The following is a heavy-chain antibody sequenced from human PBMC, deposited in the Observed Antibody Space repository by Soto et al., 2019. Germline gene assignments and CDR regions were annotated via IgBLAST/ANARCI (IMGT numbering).Heavy chain of an antibody. D-gene: IGHD5-12*01. CDR1: GYTFTSYF. CDR3: ARVGYSGYDFDY. CDR2: INPSGGST. J-gene: IGHJ4*02. V-gene: IGHV1-46*01. Sequence: QVQLVQSGAEVKKPGASVKVSCKASGYTFTSYFMHWVRQAPGQGLEWMGIINPSGGSTSYAQKFQGRVTMTRDTSTSTVYMELSSLRSEDTAVYYCARVGYSGYDFDYWGQGTLVTVSS.